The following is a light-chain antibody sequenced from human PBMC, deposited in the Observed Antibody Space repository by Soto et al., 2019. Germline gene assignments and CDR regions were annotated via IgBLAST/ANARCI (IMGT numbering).Light chain of an antibody. CDR2: AAS. Sequence: AIRMTQSPSSFSASTGDRVTITCRASQGISSYLAWYQQKPGRAPKLLIYAASNVQSGIPSRFSGSGSGTDFTLTSSWVHAEDVATYYCQQYYSYHPTFGQGTKVEIK. V-gene: IGKV1-8*01. J-gene: IGKJ1*01. CDR1: QGISSY. CDR3: QQYYSYHPT.